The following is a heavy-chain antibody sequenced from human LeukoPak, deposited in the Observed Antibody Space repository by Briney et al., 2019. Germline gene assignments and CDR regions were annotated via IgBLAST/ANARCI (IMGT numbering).Heavy chain of an antibody. J-gene: IGHJ4*02. V-gene: IGHV4-34*01. CDR1: GVSISSGYY. CDR2: INHSGST. CDR3: ARRPRRTYDYVWGSYRSNFDY. D-gene: IGHD3-16*02. Sequence: PSETLSLTCSVSGVSISSGYYWSWIRQPPGKGLEWIGEINHSGSTNYNPSLKSRVTISVDTSKNQFSLKLSSVTAADTAVYYCARRPRRTYDYVWGSYRSNFDYWGQGTLVTVSS.